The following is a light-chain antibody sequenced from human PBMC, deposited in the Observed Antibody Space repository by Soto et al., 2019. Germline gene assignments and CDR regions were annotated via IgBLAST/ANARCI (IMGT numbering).Light chain of an antibody. CDR1: SSNIGINT. CDR2: NNN. Sequence: QSVLTQPPSASETPGQRVTISCSGNSSNIGINTVDWFQQLPGTAPKLLIYNNNQRPSGVPDRFSGSKSGTSASLAISGLQSEDESDYYCAAWDDSLNGYVFGTGTKLTVL. J-gene: IGLJ1*01. V-gene: IGLV1-44*01. CDR3: AAWDDSLNGYV.